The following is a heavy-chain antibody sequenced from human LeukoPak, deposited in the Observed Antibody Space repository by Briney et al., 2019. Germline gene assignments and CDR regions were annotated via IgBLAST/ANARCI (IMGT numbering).Heavy chain of an antibody. V-gene: IGHV1-18*01. CDR3: ARYSSGWYPFDS. CDR2: ISAYNGNT. Sequence: ASVKVSCKASGYTFTSHGISWVRQAPGQGLEWMGWISAYNGNTNYAQKLQGRVTMTTDTSTSTAYMELRSLRSDDTAVYYCARYSSGWYPFDSWAQGTLVPVSS. CDR1: GYTFTSHG. D-gene: IGHD6-19*01. J-gene: IGHJ4*02.